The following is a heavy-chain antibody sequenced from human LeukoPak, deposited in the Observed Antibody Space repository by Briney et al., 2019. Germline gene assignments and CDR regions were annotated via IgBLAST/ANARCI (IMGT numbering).Heavy chain of an antibody. D-gene: IGHD2-15*01. V-gene: IGHV4-39*01. CDR1: GGSISSSSYY. CDR3: AIGYCSGGSSSFDY. Sequence: SETLSLTCTVSGGSISSSSYYWGWIRQPPGKGLEWIGSIYYSGSTYYNPSLKSRVTISVDTSKNQFSLKLSSVTAADTAVYYCAIGYCSGGSSSFDYWGQGTLVTVSS. CDR2: IYYSGST. J-gene: IGHJ4*02.